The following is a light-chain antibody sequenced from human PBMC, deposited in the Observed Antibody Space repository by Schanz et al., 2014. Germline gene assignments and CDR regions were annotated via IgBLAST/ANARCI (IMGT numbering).Light chain of an antibody. V-gene: IGKV3-11*01. CDR1: QSVRSL. CDR2: DAS. CDR3: QHYGSSPRT. Sequence: EIVLTQSPATLSLSPGERATLSCRASQSVRSLLAWYQQKPGQAPRLLIYDASTRATGIPARFSGSGSGTDFTLTISALEPEDFAVYYCQHYGSSPRTFGQGTKVEIK. J-gene: IGKJ1*01.